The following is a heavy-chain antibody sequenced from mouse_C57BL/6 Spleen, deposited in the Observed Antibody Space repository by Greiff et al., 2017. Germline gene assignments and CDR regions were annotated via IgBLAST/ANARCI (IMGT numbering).Heavy chain of an antibody. CDR2: IYPETGGT. CDR1: GYTFTDYE. V-gene: IGHV1-15*01. J-gene: IGHJ2*01. CDR3: TRVALTGTADY. Sequence: QVQLQQSGAELVRPGASVTLSCKASGYTFTDYEMHWVKQTPVHGLEWIGAIYPETGGTAYNQKFKGKGILTADKSSRTAYMELRSLPSEDSAVYYCTRVALTGTADYWGQGTTLTVSS. D-gene: IGHD4-1*01.